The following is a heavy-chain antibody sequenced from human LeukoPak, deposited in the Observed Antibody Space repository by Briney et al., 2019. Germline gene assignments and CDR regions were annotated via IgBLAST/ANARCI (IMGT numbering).Heavy chain of an antibody. V-gene: IGHV1-3*01. CDR1: GYTFTSYA. Sequence: ASVEVSCKASGYTFTSYAMHWVRQDPGQRLEWMGWINAGNGDTKYSQKFQGRVTITRDTSASTAYMELSSLRSEDTAVYYCARPQYYYDSSGPTMTYFFDYWGQGTLVTVSS. CDR3: ARPQYYYDSSGPTMTYFFDY. J-gene: IGHJ4*02. CDR2: INAGNGDT. D-gene: IGHD3-22*01.